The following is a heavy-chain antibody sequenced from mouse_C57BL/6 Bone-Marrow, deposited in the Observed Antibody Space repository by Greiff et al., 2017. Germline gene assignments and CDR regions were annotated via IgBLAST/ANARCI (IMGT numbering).Heavy chain of an antibody. V-gene: IGHV1-42*01. CDR1: GYSFTGYY. CDR2: INPSTGGT. D-gene: IGHD2-5*01. CDR3: ARWDYSSGDWYAWDD. J-gene: IGHJ4*01. Sequence: EVQLQQSGPELVKPGASVKISCKASGYSFTGYYMNWVKQSPEKSLEWIGEINPSTGGTTYNQKFKAKATLTVDKSSSTAYMQLKSLTSGDSAVYYCARWDYSSGDWYAWDDWGKGTSVTVSS.